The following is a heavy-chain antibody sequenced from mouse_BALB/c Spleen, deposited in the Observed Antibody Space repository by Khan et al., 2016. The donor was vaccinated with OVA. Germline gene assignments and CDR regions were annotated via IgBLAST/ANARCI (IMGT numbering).Heavy chain of an antibody. CDR3: ARQPYYHYYIMDY. D-gene: IGHD2-10*01. Sequence: QVQLKEPGPRLVAPSQSLSITCPISGFSLTNYGVHWVRQPPGKGLEWLVVIWSDGSTSYTSALNSRLIISKDNSKSQVFLKMNSLQTDDTAMYYCARQPYYHYYIMDYWGQGTSVTVSS. CDR2: IWSDGST. V-gene: IGHV2-6-1*01. CDR1: GFSLTNYG. J-gene: IGHJ4*01.